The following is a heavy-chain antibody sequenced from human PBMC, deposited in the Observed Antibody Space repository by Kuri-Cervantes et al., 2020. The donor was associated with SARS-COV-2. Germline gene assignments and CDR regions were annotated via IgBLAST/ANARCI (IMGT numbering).Heavy chain of an antibody. CDR2: ISGSGGST. CDR3: ARSLAITTTTPGYFQH. Sequence: GESLKISCAASGFTFSSYAMSWVRQAPGKGLEWVSAISGSGGSTYYADSVKGRFTISRDNSKNTLYLQMGSLRAEDMAVYYCARSLAITTTTPGYFQHWGQGTLVTVSS. D-gene: IGHD3-16*02. CDR1: GFTFSSYA. J-gene: IGHJ1*01. V-gene: IGHV3-23*01.